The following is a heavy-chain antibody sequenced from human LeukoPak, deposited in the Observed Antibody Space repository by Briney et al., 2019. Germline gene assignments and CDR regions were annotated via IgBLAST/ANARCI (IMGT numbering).Heavy chain of an antibody. J-gene: IGHJ4*02. D-gene: IGHD1-26*01. CDR2: ISYDGSNK. Sequence: SGRSLRLSCAASGFTFSSYAMHWVRQAPGKGLEWVAVISYDGSNKYYADSVKGRFTISRDNSKNTLYLQMNSLRAEDTAVYYCARVRGKYFDYWGQGTLVTVSS. CDR1: GFTFSSYA. CDR3: ARVRGKYFDY. V-gene: IGHV3-30*04.